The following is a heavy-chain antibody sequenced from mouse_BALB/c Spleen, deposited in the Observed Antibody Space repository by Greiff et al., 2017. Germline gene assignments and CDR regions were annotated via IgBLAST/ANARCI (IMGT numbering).Heavy chain of an antibody. V-gene: IGHV2-4-1*01. CDR2: IWSGGST. CDR1: GFSLTSYG. J-gene: IGHJ4*01. CDR3: ATNSYYYGSSYAMDY. D-gene: IGHD1-1*01. Sequence: VQLQQSGPGLVQPSQSLSITCTVSGFSLTSYGVHWVRQSPGKGLEWLGVIWSGGSTDYNAAFISRLSISKDNSKSQVFFKMNSLQADDTAIYYCATNSYYYGSSYAMDYWGQGTSVTVSS.